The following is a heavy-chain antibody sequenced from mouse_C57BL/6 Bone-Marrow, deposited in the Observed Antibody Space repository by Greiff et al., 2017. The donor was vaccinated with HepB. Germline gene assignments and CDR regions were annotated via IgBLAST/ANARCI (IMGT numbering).Heavy chain of an antibody. Sequence: VKLVESGPGLVQPSQSLSITCTVSGFSLTSYGVHWVRQSPGKGLEWLGVIWSGGSTDYNAAFISRLSISKDNSKSQVFFKMNSLQADDTAIYYCGSYHYYAMDYWGQGTSVTVSS. V-gene: IGHV2-2*01. J-gene: IGHJ4*01. CDR1: GFSLTSYG. CDR3: GSYHYYAMDY. CDR2: IWSGGST. D-gene: IGHD1-1*01.